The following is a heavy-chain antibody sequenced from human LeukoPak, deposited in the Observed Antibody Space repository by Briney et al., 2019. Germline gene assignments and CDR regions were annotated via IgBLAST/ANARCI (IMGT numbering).Heavy chain of an antibody. D-gene: IGHD2-2*01. Sequence: GGSLRLSCAASGFTFSNFAMNWVRQAPGKGLEWVSTISGSGGGTNYADSVKGRFTISRDDSKNTLYLQMNSLRDEDTAVYYCAKARRDCSSTSCYFDFDPWGQGTLVTVSS. CDR2: ISGSGGGT. CDR1: GFTFSNFA. CDR3: AKARRDCSSTSCYFDFDP. V-gene: IGHV3-23*01. J-gene: IGHJ5*02.